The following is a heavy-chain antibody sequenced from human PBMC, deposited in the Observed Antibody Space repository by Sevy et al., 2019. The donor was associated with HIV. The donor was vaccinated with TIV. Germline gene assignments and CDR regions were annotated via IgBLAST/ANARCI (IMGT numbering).Heavy chain of an antibody. CDR2: IYHSGST. V-gene: IGHV4-38-2*02. CDR1: GYSISSGYY. Sequence: SETLSLTCTVSGYSISSGYYWGWIRQPPGKGLEWIGIIYHSGSTYYNPSLKSRVTISVDTSKNQFSLRLSSVTAADTAVYYCARDTAMENYYYYGMDVWGQGTTVTVSS. D-gene: IGHD5-18*01. CDR3: ARDTAMENYYYYGMDV. J-gene: IGHJ6*02.